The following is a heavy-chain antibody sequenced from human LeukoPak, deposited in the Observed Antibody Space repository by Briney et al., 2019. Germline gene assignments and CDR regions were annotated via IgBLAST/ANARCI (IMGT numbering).Heavy chain of an antibody. D-gene: IGHD4/OR15-4a*01. CDR3: ARLVRERWNGDYGDY. V-gene: IGHV1-18*01. CDR2: ISAYNGNT. Sequence: ASVKDSCKASGYTFTSYGISWVRQAPGQGLEWMGWISAYNGNTNYAQKLQGRVTMTTDTSTSTAYMELRSLRSDDTAVYYCARLVRERWNGDYGDYWGQGTLVTVSS. J-gene: IGHJ4*02. CDR1: GYTFTSYG.